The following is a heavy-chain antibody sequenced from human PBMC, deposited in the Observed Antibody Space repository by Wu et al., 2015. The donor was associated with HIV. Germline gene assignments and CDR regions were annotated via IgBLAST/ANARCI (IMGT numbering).Heavy chain of an antibody. J-gene: IGHJ6*03. D-gene: IGHD1-1*01. CDR2: INPHSGET. V-gene: IGHV1-2*02. CDR3: ARGWTMVQLPIATRYYYYMDV. CDR1: RYPFTNYF. Sequence: QVQLVQSGTEVKKPGASVKVSCKASRYPFTNYFIHWVRQAPGQGLEWMAWINPHSGETHYAQKFQGRVTLTRDTSISTAYVDASGLRSDDMALYYCARGWTMVQLPIATRYYYYMDVWGKGTTVIVSS.